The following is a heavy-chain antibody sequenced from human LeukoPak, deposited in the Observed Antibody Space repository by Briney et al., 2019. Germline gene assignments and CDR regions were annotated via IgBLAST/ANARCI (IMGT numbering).Heavy chain of an antibody. J-gene: IGHJ4*02. CDR3: ARERCSGGSCYFRY. Sequence: SETLSLTCTVSGGSISTYYWNWIRQPPGKGLEWIGYIYYSGSTNYNPSLKSRVTISVDTSKNQFSLKLSSVTAADTAVYYCARERCSGGSCYFRYWGQGTLVTVSS. CDR1: GGSISTYY. CDR2: IYYSGST. V-gene: IGHV4-59*01. D-gene: IGHD2-15*01.